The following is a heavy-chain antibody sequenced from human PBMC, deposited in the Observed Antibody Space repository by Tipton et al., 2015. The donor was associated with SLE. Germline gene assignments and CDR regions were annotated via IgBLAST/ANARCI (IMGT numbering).Heavy chain of an antibody. CDR3: AGAWQGYCSGGTCYVLDY. J-gene: IGHJ4*02. Sequence: TLSLTCTVSGGSLSRHYWSWFRQAPGKGLEWIGYISNSETTRYNPSLKSRVTISLDTSKNQFSLKLRSVTAADTAVYYCAGAWQGYCSGGTCYVLDYWGQGTLVTVSS. CDR1: GGSLSRHY. V-gene: IGHV4-59*11. D-gene: IGHD2-15*01. CDR2: ISNSETT.